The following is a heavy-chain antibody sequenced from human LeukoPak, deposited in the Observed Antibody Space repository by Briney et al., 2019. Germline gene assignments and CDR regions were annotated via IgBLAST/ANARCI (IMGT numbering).Heavy chain of an antibody. D-gene: IGHD5-18*01. Sequence: SVKVSCKASGGTFRSYAISWVRQAPGQGLEWMGGLIPIFGTANYAQKFQGRATITADESTSTAYMELSSLRSEDTAVYYCARDQGYRYGYGDFDYWGQGTLVTVSS. J-gene: IGHJ4*02. V-gene: IGHV1-69*13. CDR2: LIPIFGTA. CDR1: GGTFRSYA. CDR3: ARDQGYRYGYGDFDY.